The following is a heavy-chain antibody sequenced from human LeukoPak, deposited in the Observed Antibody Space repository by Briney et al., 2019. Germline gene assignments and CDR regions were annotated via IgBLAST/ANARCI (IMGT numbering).Heavy chain of an antibody. D-gene: IGHD4-17*01. V-gene: IGHV3-21*01. J-gene: IGHJ3*02. CDR1: GFTFSSYA. CDR2: ISSSSSYI. CDR3: ARDLTVTTIDAFDI. Sequence: GGSLRLSCAASGFTFSSYAMNWVRQAPGEGLGWVSSISSSSSYIYYADSVKGRFTISRDNAKNSLYLHMNSLRAEDTAVYYCARDLTVTTIDAFDIWGQGTMVTISS.